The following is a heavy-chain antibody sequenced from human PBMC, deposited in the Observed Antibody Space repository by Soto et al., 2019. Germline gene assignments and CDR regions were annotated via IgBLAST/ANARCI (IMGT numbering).Heavy chain of an antibody. D-gene: IGHD1-26*01. V-gene: IGHV3-23*01. CDR2: VTSSASST. CDR1: GFTFSSFA. CDR3: AKGGAVLLDPFDV. J-gene: IGHJ3*01. Sequence: GQLLESGGGMVQPGGSLRLSCAASGFTFSSFAMNWVRLPPGRGLEWVAAVTSSASSTHYADSVKGRFTISRDNSKNTLYLQVISLRADDTAVYYCAKGGAVLLDPFDVWGQGTMVTVSS.